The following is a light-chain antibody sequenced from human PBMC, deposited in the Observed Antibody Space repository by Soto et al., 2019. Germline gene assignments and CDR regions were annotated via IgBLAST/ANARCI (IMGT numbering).Light chain of an antibody. V-gene: IGKV1-39*01. J-gene: IGKJ5*01. CDR2: AAS. CDR3: QQSYSTTWT. Sequence: DIQMTQSPSTLSASVGDRVTITCRASQGISTYLNWSQQKPGKAHKLLIYAASSLQSGVPSRFSGSGSETDFTLTISSLQPEDFATYSCQQSYSTTWTFGQGTRLEIK. CDR1: QGISTY.